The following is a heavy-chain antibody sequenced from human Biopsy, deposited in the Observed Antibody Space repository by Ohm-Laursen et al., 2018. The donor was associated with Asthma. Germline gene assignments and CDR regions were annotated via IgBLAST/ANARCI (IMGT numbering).Heavy chain of an antibody. Sequence: SLRLSCTATKSPIRTFALHWVRQAPGKGLEWVALISSDGSDQYFADSVKGRFTISRDNSKNSLYLQMNSLRVDDTAFYYCARVAWDIVVVPAAMPGAYFDHWGQGALVTVSS. CDR2: ISSDGSDQ. V-gene: IGHV3-30-3*01. D-gene: IGHD2-2*01. CDR3: ARVAWDIVVVPAAMPGAYFDH. CDR1: KSPIRTFA. J-gene: IGHJ4*02.